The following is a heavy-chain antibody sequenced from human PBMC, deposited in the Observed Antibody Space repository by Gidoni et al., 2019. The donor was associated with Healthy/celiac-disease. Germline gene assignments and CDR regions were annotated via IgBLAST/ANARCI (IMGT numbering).Heavy chain of an antibody. CDR1: GASVPTNSAA. D-gene: IGHD6-25*01. CDR3: ARSIAAVSGGVDY. J-gene: IGHJ4*02. Sequence: QVQLQQSGPGLVTPSQTLSLTCATSGASVPTNSAAWNWIRQSPSRGLEWLGRTYYRSKWYNDYAVSVKSRITINPDTSKNQFSLQLNSVTPEDTAVYYCARSIAAVSGGVDYWGQGTLVTVSS. CDR2: TYYRSKWYN. V-gene: IGHV6-1*01.